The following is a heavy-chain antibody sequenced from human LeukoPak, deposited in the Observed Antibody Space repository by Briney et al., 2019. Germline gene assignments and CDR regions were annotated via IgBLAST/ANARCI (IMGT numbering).Heavy chain of an antibody. V-gene: IGHV4-34*01. CDR1: GGSFSGYY. CDR2: INHSGST. J-gene: IGHJ4*02. Sequence: SETLSLTCAVYGGSFSGYYWSWIRQPPGKGLEWIGEINHSGSTNYNPSLKSRVTISVDTSKNQFSLKLSSVTAADTAVYYCARSPGYSGYVFYIDYWGQGTLVTVSS. CDR3: ARSPGYSGYVFYIDY. D-gene: IGHD5-12*01.